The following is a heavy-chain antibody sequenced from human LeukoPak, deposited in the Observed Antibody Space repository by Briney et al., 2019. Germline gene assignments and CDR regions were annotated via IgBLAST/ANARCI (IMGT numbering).Heavy chain of an antibody. D-gene: IGHD3-9*01. Sequence: GSTNYNPSLKSRVTISVDTSKNQFSLKLSSVTAADTAVYYCARTFDWLYFDYWGQGTLVTVSS. V-gene: IGHV4-34*01. J-gene: IGHJ4*02. CDR2: GST. CDR3: ARTFDWLYFDY.